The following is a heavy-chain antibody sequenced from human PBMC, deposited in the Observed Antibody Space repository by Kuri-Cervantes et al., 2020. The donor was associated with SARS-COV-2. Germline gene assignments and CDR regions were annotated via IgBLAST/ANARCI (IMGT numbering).Heavy chain of an antibody. Sequence: GESLKISCAASGFTFDDYAMHWVRQAPGKGLEWVSLISWDGGSTYYADSVKGRFTISRDNARNSTYLQMNSLRAEDTAVYYCARDRDCSSTSCPDAFDIWGQGTRVT. CDR2: ISWDGGST. CDR1: GFTFDDYA. D-gene: IGHD2-2*01. V-gene: IGHV3-43D*03. J-gene: IGHJ3*02. CDR3: ARDRDCSSTSCPDAFDI.